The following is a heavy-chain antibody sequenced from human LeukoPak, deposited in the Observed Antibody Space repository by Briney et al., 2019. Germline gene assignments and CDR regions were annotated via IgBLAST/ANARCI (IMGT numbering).Heavy chain of an antibody. J-gene: IGHJ4*02. Sequence: GGSLRLSCAASGFTFSSYAMTWVRQAPGKGLEWVSGISSGQSTYYADSVKGRFTVSRDNSRDTLYLQMSSLRADDTAIYYCAKDLRGARRGSLDYCGQGTLVTVSS. CDR3: AKDLRGARRGSLDY. CDR1: GFTFSSYA. V-gene: IGHV3-23*01. D-gene: IGHD3-10*01. CDR2: ISSGQST.